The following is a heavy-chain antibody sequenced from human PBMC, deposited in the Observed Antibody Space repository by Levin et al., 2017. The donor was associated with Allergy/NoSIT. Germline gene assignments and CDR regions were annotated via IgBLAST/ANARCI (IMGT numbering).Heavy chain of an antibody. CDR1: GYTFTGYY. CDR2: INPNSGGT. J-gene: IGHJ5*02. V-gene: IGHV1-2*06. Sequence: EASVKVSCKASGYTFTGYYMHWVRQAPGQGLEWMGRINPNSGGTNYAQKFQGRVTMTRDTSISTAYMELSRLRSDDTAVYYCATTVTTLGPNWFDPWGQGTLVTVSS. CDR3: ATTVTTLGPNWFDP. D-gene: IGHD4-17*01.